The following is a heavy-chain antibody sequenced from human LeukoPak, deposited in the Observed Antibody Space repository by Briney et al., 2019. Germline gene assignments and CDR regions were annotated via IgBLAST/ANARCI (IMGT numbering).Heavy chain of an antibody. J-gene: IGHJ3*02. CDR1: GFTFSSYA. Sequence: PGRSLRLSCAASGFTFSSYAMHWVRQAPGKGLEWVAVISYDGTNKYYADSVKGRFTISRDNSKNTLYLQMNNLRTEDTAVYYCARGLYSNGDADVFDIWGQGTIVTVSS. D-gene: IGHD4-17*01. CDR3: ARGLYSNGDADVFDI. V-gene: IGHV3-30-3*01. CDR2: ISYDGTNK.